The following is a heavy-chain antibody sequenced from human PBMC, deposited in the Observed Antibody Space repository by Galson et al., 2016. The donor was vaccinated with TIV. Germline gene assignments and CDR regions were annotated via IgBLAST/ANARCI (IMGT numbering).Heavy chain of an antibody. CDR3: SRRVHLDY. D-gene: IGHD1-1*01. V-gene: IGHV3-49*04. Sequence: SLRLSCAASGFTFGDYGMSWVRQAPGKGLEWIGFIRTRGYGESTEYAASVKGRFTMSRDDSKSIAYLQMNSLKTEDTAVYYCSRRVHLDYWGQGTLVTVS. J-gene: IGHJ4*02. CDR1: GFTFGDYG. CDR2: IRTRGYGEST.